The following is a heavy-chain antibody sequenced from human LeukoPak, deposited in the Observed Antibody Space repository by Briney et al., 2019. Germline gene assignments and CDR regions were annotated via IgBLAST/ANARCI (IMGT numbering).Heavy chain of an antibody. CDR3: ARGHCSSTSCNIDP. CDR1: GYTFTSYD. V-gene: IGHV1-2*02. Sequence: ASVKVSCKASGYTFTSYDINWVRQATGQGLEWMGWMNPNSGGTNYAQKFQGRVTMTRDTSISTAYMELSRLRSDDTAVYYCARGHCSSTSCNIDPWGQGTLVTVSS. CDR2: MNPNSGGT. D-gene: IGHD2-2*01. J-gene: IGHJ5*02.